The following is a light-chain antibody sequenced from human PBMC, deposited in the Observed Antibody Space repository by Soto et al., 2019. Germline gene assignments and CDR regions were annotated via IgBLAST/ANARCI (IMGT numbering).Light chain of an antibody. J-gene: IGLJ2*01. Sequence: QSALTQPASVSGSPGQSITISCTGTSSDIGAYNYVSWYQQHPGKAPKLMIYDVSNRPSGVSNHFSGSKSGNTASLTISGLRAEDEADYYCSSYTTSDTLLFGGGTKVTVL. CDR3: SSYTTSDTLL. CDR2: DVS. V-gene: IGLV2-14*01. CDR1: SSDIGAYNY.